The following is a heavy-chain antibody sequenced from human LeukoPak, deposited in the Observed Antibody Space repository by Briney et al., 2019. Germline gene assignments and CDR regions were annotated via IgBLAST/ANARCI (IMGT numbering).Heavy chain of an antibody. CDR1: GYTFTSYY. D-gene: IGHD2-2*03. J-gene: IGHJ5*02. CDR3: ARSLRMDNWFDP. CDR2: INPNGGST. V-gene: IGHV1-46*01. Sequence: GASVKVSCKASGYTFTSYYMHWVRQAPGQGLEWMGIINPNGGSTSYAQKFQGRVTMTRDTSTSTVYMELSSLRSEDTAVYYCARSLRMDNWFDPWGQRTLVTVSS.